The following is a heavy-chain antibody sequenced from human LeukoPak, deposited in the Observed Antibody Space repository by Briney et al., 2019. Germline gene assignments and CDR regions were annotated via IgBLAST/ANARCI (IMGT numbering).Heavy chain of an antibody. D-gene: IGHD6-19*01. CDR1: GGSFSGYY. CDR2: INHSGST. V-gene: IGHV4-34*01. Sequence: PSETLSLTCAVYGGSFSGYYWSWIRQPPGKGLEWIGEINHSGSTNYNPSLKSRVTISVDTPKNQFSLKLSSVTAADTAVYYCARGYSSGWYGLRVFDYWGQGTLATVSS. CDR3: ARGYSSGWYGLRVFDY. J-gene: IGHJ4*02.